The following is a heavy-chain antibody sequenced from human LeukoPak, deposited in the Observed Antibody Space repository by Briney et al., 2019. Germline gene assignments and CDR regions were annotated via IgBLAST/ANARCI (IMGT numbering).Heavy chain of an antibody. CDR1: GGSISSYY. V-gene: IGHV4-59*01. J-gene: IGHJ4*02. CDR3: ARGIVGATHFDY. D-gene: IGHD1-26*01. CDR2: IYYSGST. Sequence: SETLSLTSTVSGGSISSYYWSWIRQPPGKGLEWIGYIYYSGSTNYNPSLKSRVTISVDTSKNQFSLKLSSVTAADTAVYYCARGIVGATHFDYWGQGTLVTVSS.